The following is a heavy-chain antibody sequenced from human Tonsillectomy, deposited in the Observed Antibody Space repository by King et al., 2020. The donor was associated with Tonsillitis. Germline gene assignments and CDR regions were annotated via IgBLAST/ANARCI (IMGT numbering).Heavy chain of an antibody. CDR1: GYTFTSYG. Sequence: GQLVQSGAEVKKPGASVKVSCKASGYTFTSYGISWVRQAPGQGLEWMGWISVYNDNTNYAQKLQGRVTMTTDTSTSTAYMELRSLRSDDTAVYYCARDCPACDGDYVGPDYWGQGTLVTVSS. D-gene: IGHD4-17*01. V-gene: IGHV1-18*01. J-gene: IGHJ4*02. CDR3: ARDCPACDGDYVGPDY. CDR2: ISVYNDNT.